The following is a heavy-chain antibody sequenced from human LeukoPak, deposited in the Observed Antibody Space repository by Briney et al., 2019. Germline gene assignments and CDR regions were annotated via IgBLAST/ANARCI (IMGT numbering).Heavy chain of an antibody. CDR2: ISYSSETI. CDR1: GFTFDYYA. J-gene: IGHJ4*02. V-gene: IGHV3-9*01. Sequence: SLRLSCAASGFTFDYYAMHWVRQAPGKGLEWVSGISYSSETIGYVDSVKGRFTISRDNVRKSLYLQMNSLRAEDTAFYYCAREVPLDYGDFSYFDYWGQGTLVTVSS. CDR3: AREVPLDYGDFSYFDY. D-gene: IGHD4-17*01.